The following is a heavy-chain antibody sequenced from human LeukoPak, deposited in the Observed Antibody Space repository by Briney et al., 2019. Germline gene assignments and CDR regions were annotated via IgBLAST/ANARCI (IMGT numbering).Heavy chain of an antibody. CDR1: GYTFTSYY. Sequence: ASVKVSCKASGYTFTSYYMHWVRQAPGQGLEWMGIINPSGGSTSYAQKFQGRVTMTRDTSTTTVYMELSSLRSEDTAVYYCARALVVVVVAAIPGYYGMDVWGQGTTVTVSS. J-gene: IGHJ6*02. CDR3: ARALVVVVVAAIPGYYGMDV. CDR2: INPSGGST. V-gene: IGHV1-46*01. D-gene: IGHD2-15*01.